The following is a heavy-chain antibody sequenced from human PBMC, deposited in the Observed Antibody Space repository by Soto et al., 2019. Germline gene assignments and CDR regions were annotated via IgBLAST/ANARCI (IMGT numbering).Heavy chain of an antibody. V-gene: IGHV3-23*01. D-gene: IGHD3-10*01. Sequence: GGSLRLSCAASGFTFSSYAMSWVRQAPGKGLEWVSVISGSGGSTYYADSVKGRFTISRDNSKNTLYLQVNSLRAEDTAVYYCAKRLISMVRGVGLKFDHWGQGALVTVSS. CDR1: GFTFSSYA. J-gene: IGHJ4*02. CDR3: AKRLISMVRGVGLKFDH. CDR2: ISGSGGST.